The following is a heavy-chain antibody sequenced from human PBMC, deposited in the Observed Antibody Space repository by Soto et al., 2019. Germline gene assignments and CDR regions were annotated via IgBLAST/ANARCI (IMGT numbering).Heavy chain of an antibody. J-gene: IGHJ6*02. D-gene: IGHD2-2*01. CDR2: IYPGDSGT. CDR1: GYSFTSYW. Sequence: PGESLKISCKGSGYSFTSYWIGWVRQMPGKGLEWMGIIYPGDSGTRYSPSFQGQVTISADKSISTAYLQWSSLKASDTAMYYCARLRWGYCSSTSCYYYYGMDVWGQGTTVTVPS. CDR3: ARLRWGYCSSTSCYYYYGMDV. V-gene: IGHV5-51*01.